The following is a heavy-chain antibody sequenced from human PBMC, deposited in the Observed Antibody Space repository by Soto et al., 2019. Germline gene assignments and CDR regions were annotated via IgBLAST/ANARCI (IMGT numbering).Heavy chain of an antibody. V-gene: IGHV4-39*01. CDR2: IYYSGST. Sequence: SETLSLTCIVSGGSISSSSYYWGWIRQPPGKGLEWIGSIYYSGSTYYNPSLKSRVTISVDTSKNQFSLKLSSVTAADTAVFYCERHRARNWFDPWGQGALVTVSS. J-gene: IGHJ5*02. CDR1: GGSISSSSYY. CDR3: ERHRARNWFDP. D-gene: IGHD6-6*01.